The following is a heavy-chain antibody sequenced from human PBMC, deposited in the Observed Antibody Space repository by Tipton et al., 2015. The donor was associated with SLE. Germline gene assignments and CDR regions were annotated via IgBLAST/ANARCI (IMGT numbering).Heavy chain of an antibody. V-gene: IGHV3-23*03. CDR1: GFTFSSYA. J-gene: IGHJ3*02. CDR2: IYSGGSST. Sequence: LSLTCAASGFTFSSYAMSWARQAPGKGLEGVSVIYSGGSSTYYADSVKGRFTISRDNSKNTLYLQMNCLRAEDTAVYYFSKVPGAFDIWGQGTMVTVSS. CDR3: SKVPGAFDI.